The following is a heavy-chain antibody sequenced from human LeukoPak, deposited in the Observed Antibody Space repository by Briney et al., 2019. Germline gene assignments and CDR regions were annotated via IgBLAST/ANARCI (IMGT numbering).Heavy chain of an antibody. V-gene: IGHV4-59*08. D-gene: IGHD3-3*01. CDR1: GGSISGFY. CDR2: IYPSVST. Sequence: SETLSLTCTVSGGSISGFYWSWIRQPPEKGLEWIGYIYPSVSTSYNPSLKGRVTISVDTSKNQFSLKLSSVTAADTAVYYCARHPYYDFWSGYYAPAYYFDYWGQGTLVTVSS. J-gene: IGHJ4*02. CDR3: ARHPYYDFWSGYYAPAYYFDY.